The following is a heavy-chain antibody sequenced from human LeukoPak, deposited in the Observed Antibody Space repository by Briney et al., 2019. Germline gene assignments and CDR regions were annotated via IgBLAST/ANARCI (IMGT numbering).Heavy chain of an antibody. CDR1: GGSISGYY. CDR2: IYTSGSN. D-gene: IGHD2/OR15-2a*01. J-gene: IGHJ5*02. V-gene: IGHV4-4*08. CDR3: ARFHLFNRENWFDP. Sequence: PSETLSLTCTVSGGSISGYYWSWIRQPPGKGLEWIGYIYTSGSNNYNPSLKSRVTMSVDTSKNQFSLRLSSVTAADTAVYYCARFHLFNRENWFDPWGQGTLVTVSS.